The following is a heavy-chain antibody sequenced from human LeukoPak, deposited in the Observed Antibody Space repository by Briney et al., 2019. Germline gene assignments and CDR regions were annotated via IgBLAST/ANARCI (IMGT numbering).Heavy chain of an antibody. CDR1: GGSISSSSYY. Sequence: SETLSLTCTVSGGSISSSSYYWGWIRQPPGKGLEWIGSIYYSGSTYYNPSLKSRVTISVDTSKNQFSLKLSSVTAADTAVYYCARQLIGHYYDNSGYYYEFAFDIWGQGTMVTVSS. CDR3: ARQLIGHYYDNSGYYYEFAFDI. J-gene: IGHJ3*02. D-gene: IGHD3-22*01. CDR2: IYYSGST. V-gene: IGHV4-39*01.